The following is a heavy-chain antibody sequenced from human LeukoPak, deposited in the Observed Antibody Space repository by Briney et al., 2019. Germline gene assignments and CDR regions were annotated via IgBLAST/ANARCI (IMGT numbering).Heavy chain of an antibody. CDR1: GFTVYNNY. CDR2: IYSHGAT. Sequence: SGGSLRLSCAASGFTVYNNYMTWVGQAPGKGLECVSVIYSHGATYYAVSVKGRLTISRDKSKNTLYLQMNDLRPDDTAVYYFTRKTDSGGSGDYWGQGALVTVSS. D-gene: IGHD3-22*01. CDR3: TRKTDSGGSGDY. V-gene: IGHV3-53*01. J-gene: IGHJ4*02.